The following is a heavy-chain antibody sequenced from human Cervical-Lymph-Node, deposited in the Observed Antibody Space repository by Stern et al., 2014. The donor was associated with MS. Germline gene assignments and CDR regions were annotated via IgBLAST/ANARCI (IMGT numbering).Heavy chain of an antibody. Sequence: EVQLVESGGGLVQPGRSLRLSCAASGFTFDAYAMHWVRQAPGKGLEWVSGISWNSGSIGYADSVKGRFTISRDNAKNSLYLQMNSLRAEDTALYYCAKDSSLYYYYGMDVWGQGTTVTVSS. CDR1: GFTFDAYA. CDR2: ISWNSGSI. CDR3: AKDSSLYYYYGMDV. V-gene: IGHV3-9*01. J-gene: IGHJ6*02.